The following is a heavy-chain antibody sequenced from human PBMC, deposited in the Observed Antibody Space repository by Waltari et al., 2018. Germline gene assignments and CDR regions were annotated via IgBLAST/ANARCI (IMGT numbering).Heavy chain of an antibody. V-gene: IGHV1-69*13. CDR1: GGIFNSLA. D-gene: IGHD6-6*01. J-gene: IGHJ6*02. CDR2: IIPRYNTP. Sequence: QLVQSGAEVKKPGSSVIVSCKATGGIFNSLALIWVRQAPGQGLAWMGGIIPRYNTPTYARKFQGRPTVTADESTSTAYMELNSLRSEDSALYYCATRIPSDHSGSFYYYGMDVWGQGTTVTVSS. CDR3: ATRIPSDHSGSFYYYGMDV.